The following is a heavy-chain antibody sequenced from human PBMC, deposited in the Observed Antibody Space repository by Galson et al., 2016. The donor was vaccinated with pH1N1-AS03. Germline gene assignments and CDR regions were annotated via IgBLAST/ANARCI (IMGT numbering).Heavy chain of an antibody. D-gene: IGHD5-24*01. CDR3: ARGWLENTFDI. Sequence: SLRLSCATSGFTFSTCSMDWVRQAPGRGLEWVSFIGSGGIPIYYADSVKGRFTISRDNARNSVYLQMNSLRDEDTAVYYCARGWLENTFDIWGQGTMVTVSS. J-gene: IGHJ3*02. CDR1: GFTFSTCS. V-gene: IGHV3-48*02. CDR2: IGSGGIPI.